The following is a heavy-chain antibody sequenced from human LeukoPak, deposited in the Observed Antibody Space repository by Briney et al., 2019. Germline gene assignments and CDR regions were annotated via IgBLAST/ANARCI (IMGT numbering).Heavy chain of an antibody. J-gene: IGHJ3*02. V-gene: IGHV1-2*02. CDR1: GYTFTGYY. CDR3: AKLYYDFWSGPQGAFDI. D-gene: IGHD3-3*01. CDR2: INPNSGGT. Sequence: ASVKVSCKASGYTFTGYYMHWVRQAPGQGLEWMGWINPNSGGTNYAQKFQGRVTMTRDTSISTAYMELSRLRSDDTAVYYCAKLYYDFWSGPQGAFDIWGQGTMVTVSS.